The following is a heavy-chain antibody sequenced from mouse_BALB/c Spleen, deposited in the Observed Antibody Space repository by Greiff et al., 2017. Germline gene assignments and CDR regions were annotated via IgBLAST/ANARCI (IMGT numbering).Heavy chain of an antibody. J-gene: IGHJ2*01. CDR2: INSNGGST. CDR3: ARGGGDYDEDNFDY. V-gene: IGHV5-6-3*01. Sequence: EVMLVESGGGLVQPGGSLKLSCAASGFTFSSYGMSWVRQTPDKRLELVATINSNGGSTYYPDSVKGRFTISRDNAKNTLYLQMSSLKSEDTAMYYCARGGGDYDEDNFDYWGQGTTLTVSS. D-gene: IGHD2-4*01. CDR1: GFTFSSYG.